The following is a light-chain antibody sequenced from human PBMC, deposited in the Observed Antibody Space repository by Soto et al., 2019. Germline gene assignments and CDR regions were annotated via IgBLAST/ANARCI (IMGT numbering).Light chain of an antibody. CDR3: QQYGSSPGT. Sequence: DIVLTQSPGTLSLSPGETATLSCRASQSVSSSYLAGYQQKPGQAPRLLIYGASSRATGIPDRFSGSGAGTFFPLTIRRLEPEDCAVYSCQQYGSSPGTFGQGTKLEI. V-gene: IGKV3-20*01. J-gene: IGKJ2*01. CDR2: GAS. CDR1: QSVSSSY.